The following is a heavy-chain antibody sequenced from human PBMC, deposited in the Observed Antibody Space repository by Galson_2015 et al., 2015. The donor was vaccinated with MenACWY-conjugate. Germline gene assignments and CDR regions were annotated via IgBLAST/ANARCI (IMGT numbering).Heavy chain of an antibody. CDR1: GGSASSSGYY. J-gene: IGHJ4*02. V-gene: IGHV4-61*08. CDR2: IYDSGTT. CDR3: AREFSY. D-gene: IGHD2/OR15-2a*01. Sequence: SETLSLTCTVSGGSASSSGYYWTWIRQPPGKGLEWIGLIYDSGTTKYNLSLKGRVTISLDTSKNQVSLKLSSVTAADTAVYYCAREFSYWGQGTLVTVSS.